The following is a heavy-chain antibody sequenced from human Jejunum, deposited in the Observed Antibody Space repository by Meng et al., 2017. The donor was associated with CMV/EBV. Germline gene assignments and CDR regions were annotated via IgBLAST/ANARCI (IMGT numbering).Heavy chain of an antibody. Sequence: QAQLVQSGGEVKKPGASVRVSCKASGYPFGSYGIGWVRQAPGQGIEWVGWISLGNGQTVYGHKLQGRVTVTTDTSTSTAYMELRSLRSDDTVMYYCARDVWGFDYWGQGTLVTVSS. CDR2: ISLGNGQT. J-gene: IGHJ4*02. CDR1: GYPFGSYG. V-gene: IGHV1-18*01. D-gene: IGHD7-27*01. CDR3: ARDVWGFDY.